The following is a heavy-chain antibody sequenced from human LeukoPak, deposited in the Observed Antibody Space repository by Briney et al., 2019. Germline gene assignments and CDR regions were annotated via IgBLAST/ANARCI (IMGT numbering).Heavy chain of an antibody. J-gene: IGHJ3*02. CDR2: INPSGGST. D-gene: IGHD3-10*01. V-gene: IGHV1-46*01. CDR1: GYTFTSYY. CDR3: ARTFSRGVRDVRAFDI. Sequence: ASVKVSCKASGYTFTSYYMHWVRQAPGQGLEWMGIINPSGGSTSYAQKFQGRVTMTRDMSTSTDYMELSSLKASDTAMYYCARTFSRGVRDVRAFDIWGQGTMVTVSS.